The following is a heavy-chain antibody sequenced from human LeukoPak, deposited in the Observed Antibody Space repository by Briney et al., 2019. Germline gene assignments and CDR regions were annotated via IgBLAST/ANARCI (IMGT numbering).Heavy chain of an antibody. CDR1: GYTFTTYD. D-gene: IGHD6-19*01. V-gene: IGHV1-8*01. CDR3: ARGRGSGHKENWFDP. J-gene: IGHJ5*02. Sequence: ASVKVSCKASGYTFTTYDINWVRQATGPGLEWMGWMNPNSGNTGYTQKFQRRVTMTRNTSISTAYMELSSLRSEDTAVYYCARGRGSGHKENWFDPWGQGTLVTVSS. CDR2: MNPNSGNT.